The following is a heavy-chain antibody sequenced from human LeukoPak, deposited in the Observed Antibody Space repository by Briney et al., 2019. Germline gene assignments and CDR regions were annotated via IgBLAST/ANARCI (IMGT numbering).Heavy chain of an antibody. CDR1: GFTFSGYA. CDR3: AKSAYDSRGYYFLADAFDI. J-gene: IGHJ3*02. CDR2: ISGSGGST. D-gene: IGHD3-22*01. V-gene: IGHV3-23*01. Sequence: GGSLRLSCAASGFTFSGYAMSWVRQAPGKGLEWVSAISGSGGSTYYADSVKGRFTISRDNSKNTLYLQMNSLRAEDTAVYYCAKSAYDSRGYYFLADAFDIWGQGTMVTVSS.